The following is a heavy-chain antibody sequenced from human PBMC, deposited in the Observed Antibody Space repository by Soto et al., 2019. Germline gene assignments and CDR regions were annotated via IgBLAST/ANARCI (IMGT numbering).Heavy chain of an antibody. CDR1: GYTFTYYP. V-gene: IGHV1-3*04. J-gene: IGHJ4*02. CDR2: INIGNGNT. D-gene: IGHD3-10*01. Sequence: ASVKVSCKASGYTFTYYPIHWVRQAPGQRLEWMGWINIGNGNTASSQKFQDRVTITRETSASTAYMELTSLRSEDTAVYYCARDLYQPRRSSLLWFGEPSSVFYYWGQGTLVTVSS. CDR3: ARDLYQPRRSSLLWFGEPSSVFYY.